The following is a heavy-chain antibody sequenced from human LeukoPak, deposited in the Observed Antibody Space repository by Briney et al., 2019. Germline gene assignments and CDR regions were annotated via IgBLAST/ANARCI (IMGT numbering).Heavy chain of an antibody. J-gene: IGHJ5*02. V-gene: IGHV4-61*02. CDR2: TYTSGST. D-gene: IGHD5-12*01. Sequence: SETLSLTCTVSGGSISSGSYYWSWIRQPAGKGLEWIGRTYTSGSTNYNPSLKSRVTISVDTSKSQFSLKLSSVTAADTAVYYCARGGYSGYVAWFDPWGRGTLVTVSS. CDR1: GGSISSGSYY. CDR3: ARGGYSGYVAWFDP.